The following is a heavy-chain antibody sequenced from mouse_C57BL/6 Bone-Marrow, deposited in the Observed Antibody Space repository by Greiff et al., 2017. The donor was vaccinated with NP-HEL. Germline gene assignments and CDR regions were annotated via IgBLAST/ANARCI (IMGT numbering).Heavy chain of an antibody. Sequence: VQLQQSGAELMKPGASVKMSCKASGYTFTSYWITWVKQRPGQGLEWIGDIYPGSGSTNYNEKFKSKATLTVDTSSSTAYMQLSSLTSEDSAVYYCARSSNYYWYFDVWGTGTTVTVSS. D-gene: IGHD2-5*01. CDR1: GYTFTSYW. V-gene: IGHV1-55*01. J-gene: IGHJ1*03. CDR3: ARSSNYYWYFDV. CDR2: IYPGSGST.